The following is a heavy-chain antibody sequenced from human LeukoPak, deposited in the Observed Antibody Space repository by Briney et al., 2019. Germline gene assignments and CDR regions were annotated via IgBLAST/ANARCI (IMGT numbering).Heavy chain of an antibody. V-gene: IGHV3-23*01. CDR2: ISSSGGNT. J-gene: IGHJ4*02. Sequence: GGSLRLSCAASGFTFSSYWMHWVRQAPGKGLEWVSAISSSGGNTYHADSVRGRFTISRDNSKNTLFLQMNSLRAEDTAVYYCATTRFFNWLLTGENDYWGQGILVTVSS. CDR3: ATTRFFNWLLTGENDY. D-gene: IGHD3/OR15-3a*01. CDR1: GFTFSSYW.